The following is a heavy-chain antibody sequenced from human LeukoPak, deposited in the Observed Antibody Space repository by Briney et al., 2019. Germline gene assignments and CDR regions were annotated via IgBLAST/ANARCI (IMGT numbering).Heavy chain of an antibody. CDR2: IYYSGST. CDR1: GGPISRYY. V-gene: IGHV4-59*01. J-gene: IGHJ4*02. Sequence: SDTLALTCTVSGGPISRYYWSWIRQPPGKGLEWIGYIYYSGSTNYNPSLKSRATISVDTSKNQFSLKLSSVTAADTAVYYCARDSSYGRGDFDYWGQGTLVTVSS. CDR3: ARDSSYGRGDFDY. D-gene: IGHD5-18*01.